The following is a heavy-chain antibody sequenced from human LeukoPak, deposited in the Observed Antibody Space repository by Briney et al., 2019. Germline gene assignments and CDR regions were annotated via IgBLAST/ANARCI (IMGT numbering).Heavy chain of an antibody. Sequence: SETLSLTCAVYGGSFSCYYWSWIRQPPGKGLEWIGEINHSGSTNYNPSLKSRVTISVDTSKNQFSLKLSSVTAADTAVYYCARVPTMVRGEGWFDPWGQGTLVTVSS. CDR2: INHSGST. CDR3: ARVPTMVRGEGWFDP. J-gene: IGHJ5*02. CDR1: GGSFSCYY. D-gene: IGHD3-10*01. V-gene: IGHV4-34*01.